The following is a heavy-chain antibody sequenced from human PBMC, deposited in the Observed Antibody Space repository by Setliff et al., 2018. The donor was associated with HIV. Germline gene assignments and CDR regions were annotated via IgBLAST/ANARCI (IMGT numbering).Heavy chain of an antibody. D-gene: IGHD1-26*01. V-gene: IGHV3-49*04. Sequence: GGSLRLSCTTSGFTFGVYAMTWVRQAPGKGLEWVGFIRHKAYGGTAEYDASVKGRFTISRDDSKSITYLQMNSLKTEDTAMYYCTRCFGSYLPIMDYWGQGTLVTVSS. CDR2: IRHKAYGGTA. J-gene: IGHJ4*02. CDR1: GFTFGVYA. CDR3: TRCFGSYLPIMDY.